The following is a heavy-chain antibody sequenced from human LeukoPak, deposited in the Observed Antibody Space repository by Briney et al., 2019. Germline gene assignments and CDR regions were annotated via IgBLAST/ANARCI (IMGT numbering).Heavy chain of an antibody. Sequence: ASVKVSCKASGYTFTSYDINWVRQATGQGLEWMGWMNPNSGNTGYAQKFQGRVTMTRNTSISTAYMELSSLRSEDTAVYYCARGYEGYRGMFYWFDPWGQGTLVTVSS. CDR3: ARGYEGYRGMFYWFDP. J-gene: IGHJ5*02. V-gene: IGHV1-8*01. CDR2: MNPNSGNT. CDR1: GYTFTSYD. D-gene: IGHD5-12*01.